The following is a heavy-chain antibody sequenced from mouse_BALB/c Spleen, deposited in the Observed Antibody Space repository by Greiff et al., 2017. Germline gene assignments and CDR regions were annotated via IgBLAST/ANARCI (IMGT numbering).Heavy chain of an antibody. CDR2: IYPGSGST. CDR1: GYTFTSYW. Sequence: LQQPGSELVRPGASVKLSCKASGYTFTSYWMHWVKQRPGQGLEWIGNIYPGSGSTNYDEKFKSKATLTVDTSSSTAYMQLSSLTSEDSAVYYCTRGSHFDYWGQGTTLTVSS. V-gene: IGHV1S22*01. J-gene: IGHJ2*01. CDR3: TRGSHFDY.